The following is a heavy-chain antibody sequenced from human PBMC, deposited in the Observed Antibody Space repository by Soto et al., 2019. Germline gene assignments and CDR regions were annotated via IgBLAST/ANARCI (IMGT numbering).Heavy chain of an antibody. CDR1: GYTFTSYG. CDR2: ISTYNGNT. D-gene: IGHD6-13*01. CDR3: AREWQQSPFDY. J-gene: IGHJ4*02. V-gene: IGHV1-18*01. Sequence: GASVKVSCKASGYTFTSYGISWVRQAPGQGLEWMGWISTYNGNTNYAQKLQGRVTMTTDTATSTAYMELRSLRSDDTAVYYWAREWQQSPFDYWGQGTLVTVSS.